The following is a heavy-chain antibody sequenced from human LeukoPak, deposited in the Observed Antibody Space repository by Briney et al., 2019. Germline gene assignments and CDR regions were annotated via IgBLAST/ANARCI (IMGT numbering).Heavy chain of an antibody. Sequence: GGSLRLSCAASGFTFSSYSMNWVRQAPGKGLEWVAVISYDGSNKYYADSVKGRFTISRDNSKNTLYLQMNSLRAEDTAVYYCARDRSALDYWGQGTLVTVSS. V-gene: IGHV3-30*03. J-gene: IGHJ4*02. CDR2: ISYDGSNK. D-gene: IGHD3-16*02. CDR3: ARDRSALDY. CDR1: GFTFSSYS.